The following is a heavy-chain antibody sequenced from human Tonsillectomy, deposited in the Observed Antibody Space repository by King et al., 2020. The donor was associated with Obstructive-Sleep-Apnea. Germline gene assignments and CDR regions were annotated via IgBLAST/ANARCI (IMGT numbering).Heavy chain of an antibody. CDR2: IYSGGST. J-gene: IGHJ4*02. CDR3: ARGGDRATPDY. D-gene: IGHD5-12*01. CDR1: GFTVSSNY. Sequence: VQLVESGGGLVQPGGSLRLSCAASGFTVSSNYMSWFRQAPGKGLEWVSVIYSGGSTYYADSGKGRFTISRHNSKNTLYLQMNSLIAEDTAVYYCARGGDRATPDYWGQGTLVTVSS. V-gene: IGHV3-53*04.